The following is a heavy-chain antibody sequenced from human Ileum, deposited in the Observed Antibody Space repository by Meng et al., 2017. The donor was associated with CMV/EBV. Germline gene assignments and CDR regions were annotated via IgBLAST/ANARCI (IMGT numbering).Heavy chain of an antibody. CDR1: GFTFSSYA. CDR3: ARERVVIAMGAFDI. Sequence: GESLKISCAASGFTFSSYAMHWVRQAPGKGLEWVAVISYDGSNKYYADSVKGRFTISRDNSKNTLYLQMNSLRAEDTAVYYCARERVVIAMGAFDIWGQGKMVNVSS. D-gene: IGHD2-21*01. J-gene: IGHJ3*02. V-gene: IGHV3-30-3*01. CDR2: ISYDGSNK.